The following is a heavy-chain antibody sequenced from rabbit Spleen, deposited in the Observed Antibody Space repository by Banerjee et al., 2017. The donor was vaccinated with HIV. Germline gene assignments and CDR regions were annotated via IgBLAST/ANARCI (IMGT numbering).Heavy chain of an antibody. V-gene: IGHV1S40*01. J-gene: IGHJ4*01. CDR2: IYGGSSGST. Sequence: QSLEESGGDLVKPGASLTLTCTASGLDFSASYWICWVRQAPGKGLEWIACIYGGSSGSTAYANWAKGRFTISKISSTTVTLQMTSLTAADTATYFCARDSAGREDFSLWGQGTLVTVS. CDR3: ARDSAGREDFSL. CDR1: GLDFSASYW. D-gene: IGHD4-2*01.